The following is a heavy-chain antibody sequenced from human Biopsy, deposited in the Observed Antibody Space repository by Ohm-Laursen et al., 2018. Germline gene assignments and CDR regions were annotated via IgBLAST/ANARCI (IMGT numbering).Heavy chain of an antibody. D-gene: IGHD2-15*01. CDR2: INQSGRT. CDR1: GKTFSDYY. Sequence: TLSLTCAVYGKTFSDYYWSWIRQPPGKGLEWIGQINQSGRTNYNPSLKSRVNISADKSNNQFSLKLTSVTSADTAVYFCGNEVHGRDYWGLGALVTVPS. J-gene: IGHJ4*02. V-gene: IGHV4-34*08. CDR3: GNEVHGRDY.